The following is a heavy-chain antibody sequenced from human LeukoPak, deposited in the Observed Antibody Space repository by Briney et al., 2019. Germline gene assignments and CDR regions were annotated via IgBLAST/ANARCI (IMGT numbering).Heavy chain of an antibody. V-gene: IGHV3-48*01. D-gene: IGHD5-18*01. CDR3: ARDSDTAMGGFDY. CDR1: GFTFSSYE. CDR2: ISSSSSTI. Sequence: GGSLRLSCAASGFTFSSYEMNWVRQAPGKGLEWVSYISSSSSTIYYADSVKGRFTISRDNAKNSLYLQMNSLRAEDTAVYYCARDSDTAMGGFDYWGQGTLVTVSS. J-gene: IGHJ4*02.